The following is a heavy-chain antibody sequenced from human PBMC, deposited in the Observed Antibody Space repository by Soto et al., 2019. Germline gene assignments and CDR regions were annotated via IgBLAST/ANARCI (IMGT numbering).Heavy chain of an antibody. V-gene: IGHV4-59*08. CDR3: ARLGKNCSGVSCMGFDP. CDR2: IYYRGST. CDR1: GGSSSSYY. J-gene: IGHJ5*02. Sequence: QVQLQESGPGLVKPSETLSLTCTVSGGSSSSYYWTWIRQPPGKGLEWIGYIYYRGSTNYNPSLESRVTISVDTSKNPFSLKLTSVTAADTAVYYCARLGKNCSGVSCMGFDPWGQGTLVTVSS. D-gene: IGHD2-15*01.